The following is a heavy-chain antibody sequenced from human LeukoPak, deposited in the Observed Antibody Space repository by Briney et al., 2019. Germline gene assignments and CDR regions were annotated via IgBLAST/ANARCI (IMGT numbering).Heavy chain of an antibody. J-gene: IGHJ4*02. Sequence: GASVKVSCKASGGTFSSYAISWVRQAPGQGLEWMGGIIPIFGTANYAQKFQGRVTITADESTSTAYMELSSLRSEDTAVYYCARRGYSYAPFDYWGQGTLVTVSS. CDR2: IIPIFGTA. V-gene: IGHV1-69*13. D-gene: IGHD5-18*01. CDR1: GGTFSSYA. CDR3: ARRGYSYAPFDY.